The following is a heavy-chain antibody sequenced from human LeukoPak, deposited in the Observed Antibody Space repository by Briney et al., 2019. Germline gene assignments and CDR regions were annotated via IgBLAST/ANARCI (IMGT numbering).Heavy chain of an antibody. D-gene: IGHD3/OR15-3a*01. CDR1: GGSISSYY. CDR3: AREGLESDWFDP. CDR2: IYTSGST. Sequence: PSETLSLTCTVSGGSISSYYWSWIRQPPGKGLEWIGRIYTSGSTNYNPSLKSRVTMSVDTSKNQFSLKLSSVTPADTAMYYCAREGLESDWFDPWGQGTLVTVSS. V-gene: IGHV4-4*07. J-gene: IGHJ5*02.